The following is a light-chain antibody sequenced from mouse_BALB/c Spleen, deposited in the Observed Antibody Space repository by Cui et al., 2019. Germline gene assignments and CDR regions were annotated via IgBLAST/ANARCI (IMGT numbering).Light chain of an antibody. CDR2: RAN. J-gene: IGKJ1*01. V-gene: IGKV14-111*01. Sequence: DIKMTQSPSSMYASLGERVTITCKASQDINSYLSWFQQKPGKSPKTLIYRANRLVDGVPSRFSGSGSGQDYSLTISSLEYEDMGIYYCLQYDEFPWTFSGGTKLEIK. CDR1: QDINSY. CDR3: LQYDEFPWT.